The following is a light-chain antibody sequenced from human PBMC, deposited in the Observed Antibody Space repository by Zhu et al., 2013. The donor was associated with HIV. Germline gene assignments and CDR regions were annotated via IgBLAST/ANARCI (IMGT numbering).Light chain of an antibody. Sequence: QSALIQPASVSGSLGQSITFSCTGTSSDVGGYNSVSWYQQHPGKVPKLIIYEVSNRPSGVSPRFSGSKSANTATLTISGLQAEDAADYYCSSYTTSSTLVFGTGTKVTVL. CDR3: SSYTTSSTLV. V-gene: IGLV2-14*01. CDR1: SSDVGGYNS. J-gene: IGLJ1*01. CDR2: EVS.